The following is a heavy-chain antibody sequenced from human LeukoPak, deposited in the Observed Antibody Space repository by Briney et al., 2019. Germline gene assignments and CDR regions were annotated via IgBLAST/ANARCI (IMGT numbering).Heavy chain of an antibody. CDR3: ASNYYGSGSLDY. CDR2: ISYSGST. CDR1: GGSFSSYY. V-gene: IGHV4-59*08. J-gene: IGHJ4*02. Sequence: SETLSLTCTVSGGSFSSYYWSWIRQPPGKGLEWIGYISYSGSTNYNPSLKSRATISVDTSKNQFSLMLSSVTAADTAVYYCASNYYGSGSLDYWGQGNLVTVSS. D-gene: IGHD3-10*01.